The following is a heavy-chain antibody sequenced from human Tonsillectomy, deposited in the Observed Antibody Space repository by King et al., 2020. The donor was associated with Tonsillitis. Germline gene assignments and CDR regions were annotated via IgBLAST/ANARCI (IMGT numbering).Heavy chain of an antibody. CDR3: AKEYSICRYGSLGFFAH. Sequence: VQLVESGGGVVQPGGSLRLSCAASGFTFSSYGMHWVRQAPGKGLEWAAYIRYDGTYKYYVDSVKGRFTISRDNSKNTLYLQMNSLRAEDTAVYYCAKEYSICRYGSLGFFAHWGQGTPVTASS. CDR2: IRYDGTYK. D-gene: IGHD6-13*01. J-gene: IGHJ4*02. V-gene: IGHV3-30*02. CDR1: GFTFSSYG.